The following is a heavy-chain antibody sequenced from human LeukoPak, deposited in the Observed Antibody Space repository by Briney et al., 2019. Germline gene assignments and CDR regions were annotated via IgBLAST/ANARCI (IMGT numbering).Heavy chain of an antibody. CDR3: ATTGNFYDRDV. Sequence: GGALRLSCAASGFTFSSYCMSWVRQALGREVEWVSIISGSGGTTYYADSVKGRFTISRDNSKNTVYLQMNSLRAEDTAVYYCATTGNFYDRDVWGKGTTVTVSS. D-gene: IGHD1-1*01. CDR2: ISGSGGTT. V-gene: IGHV3-23*01. CDR1: GFTFSSYC. J-gene: IGHJ6*03.